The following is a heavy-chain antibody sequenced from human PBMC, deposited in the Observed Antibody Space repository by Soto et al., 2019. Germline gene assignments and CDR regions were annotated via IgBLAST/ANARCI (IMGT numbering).Heavy chain of an antibody. CDR2: ISYDGSNK. J-gene: IGHJ5*02. Sequence: QVPLVESGGGVVQPGRSLRLSCAASGFTFSSYGMHWVRQAPGKGLEWVAVISYDGSNKYYADSVKGRFTISRDNSKNTLYLQMNSLRAEDTAVYYCAKCPRWADYSNYNDWFDPWGQGTLVTVSS. D-gene: IGHD4-4*01. CDR1: GFTFSSYG. V-gene: IGHV3-30*18. CDR3: AKCPRWADYSNYNDWFDP.